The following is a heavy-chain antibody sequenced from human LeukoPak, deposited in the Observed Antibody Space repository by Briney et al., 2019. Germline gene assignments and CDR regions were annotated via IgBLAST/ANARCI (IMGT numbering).Heavy chain of an antibody. CDR3: ARDRGGGSGFDP. J-gene: IGHJ5*02. CDR1: GYTFTSYA. D-gene: IGHD3-16*01. CDR2: INAGNGNI. V-gene: IGHV1-3*03. Sequence: ASVKVSCKASGYTFTSYAMHWVRQAPGQRLEWMGWINAGNGNIKYSQEFQGRVTITRDTSASTAYMELSSLRSEDMAVYYCARDRGGGSGFDPWGQGTLVTVSS.